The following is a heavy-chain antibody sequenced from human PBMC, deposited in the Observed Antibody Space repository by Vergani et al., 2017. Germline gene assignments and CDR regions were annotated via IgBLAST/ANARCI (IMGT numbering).Heavy chain of an antibody. Sequence: QVQLQQWGAGLLKPSETLSLTCAVYGGSFSGYYWSWIRQPPGKGLEWIGEINHSGSTNYNPSLKSRVTISVDTSKNQFSLKLRSVTAADTAVYYCARGGGVHSSSWCGSAGYFELWGRGTLVTVSS. D-gene: IGHD6-13*01. J-gene: IGHJ2*01. CDR3: ARGGGVHSSSWCGSAGYFEL. CDR1: GGSFSGYY. CDR2: INHSGST. V-gene: IGHV4-34*01.